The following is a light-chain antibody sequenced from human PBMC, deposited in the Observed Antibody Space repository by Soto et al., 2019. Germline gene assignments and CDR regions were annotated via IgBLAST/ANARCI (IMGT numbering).Light chain of an antibody. CDR1: SSDVGGYNY. CDR3: SSFTRSSTLV. V-gene: IGLV2-14*03. Sequence: QSALTQPASVSGSLGQSITISCTGTSSDVGGYNYVSWYQQHPGKVPKLMVYDVTNRPSGVSNRFSGSKSGNTASLTISGLRPEDEADYYCSSFTRSSTLVFGGGTKLTVL. J-gene: IGLJ2*01. CDR2: DVT.